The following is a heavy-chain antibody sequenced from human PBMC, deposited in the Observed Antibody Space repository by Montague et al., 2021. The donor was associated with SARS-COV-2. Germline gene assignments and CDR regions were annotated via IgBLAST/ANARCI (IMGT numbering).Heavy chain of an antibody. V-gene: IGHV3-23*01. CDR2: VSSIGGST. CDR3: AKDLEQWLVGRDCLDY. J-gene: IGHJ4*02. CDR1: GFTFSTYA. D-gene: IGHD6-19*01. Sequence: SLRLSCAASGFTFSTYAMSWVRQAPGKGLEWVSTVSSIGGSTFYADSVKGRFTVSRDNSKNTLYLQMNSLRAEDTAVYYCAKDLEQWLVGRDCLDYWGQGTLVTVSS.